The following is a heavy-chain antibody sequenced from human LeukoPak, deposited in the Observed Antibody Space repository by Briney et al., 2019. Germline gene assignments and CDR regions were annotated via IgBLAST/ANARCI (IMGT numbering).Heavy chain of an antibody. D-gene: IGHD6-13*01. CDR2: IYHSGST. CDR3: ASVGVDFSSSWYVFDI. V-gene: IGHV4-4*02. J-gene: IGHJ3*02. CDR1: GGSISSSNW. Sequence: PSGTLSLTCAVSGGSISSSNWWSWVRQPPGKGLEWIGEIYHSGSTNYNPSLKSRVTISVDKSKNQFSLKLSSVTAADTAVYYCASVGVDFSSSWYVFDIWGQGTMVTVSS.